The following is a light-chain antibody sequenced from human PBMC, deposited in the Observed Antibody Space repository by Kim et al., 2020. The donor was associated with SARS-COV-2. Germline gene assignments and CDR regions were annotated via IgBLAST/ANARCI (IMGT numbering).Light chain of an antibody. Sequence: AAVGDRVTITCRASQGINIWLAWYQQKPEKAPKSLISAASSVQSGVPSRFSGSGSGTDFTLTITSLQPEDVATYYCQQYYAYPITVGQGTRLEIK. CDR3: QQYYAYPIT. J-gene: IGKJ5*01. CDR1: QGINIW. V-gene: IGKV1D-16*01. CDR2: AAS.